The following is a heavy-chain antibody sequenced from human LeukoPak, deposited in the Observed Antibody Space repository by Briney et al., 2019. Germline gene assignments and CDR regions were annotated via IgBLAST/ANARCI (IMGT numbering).Heavy chain of an antibody. V-gene: IGHV3-21*01. D-gene: IGHD6-13*01. CDR2: ISSSSSYI. Sequence: GGSLRLSCAASGFTFSSYSMTWVRQAPGKGLEWVSSISSSSSYIYYEDSVKDRFTISRDNAKNSQYLQMHSLRAEDTAVYYCARAAAGQCDPWGQGTLVTVSS. CDR1: GFTFSSYS. CDR3: ARAAAGQCDP. J-gene: IGHJ5*02.